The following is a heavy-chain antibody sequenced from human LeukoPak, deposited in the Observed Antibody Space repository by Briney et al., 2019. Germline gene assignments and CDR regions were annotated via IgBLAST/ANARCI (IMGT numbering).Heavy chain of an antibody. V-gene: IGHV4-59*01. CDR3: AREWADYGTYYLDH. CDR2: VDHTGST. CDR1: DDSITMYY. Sequence: PSETLSLTCTVSDDSITMYYWTWIRQPPGKGLEWIGYVDHTGSTKFNPSLNGRVSISRDTSNNFFSLRLRSVTAADTAVYYCAREWADYGTYYLDHWGQGTLVTVSS. D-gene: IGHD4-17*01. J-gene: IGHJ4*02.